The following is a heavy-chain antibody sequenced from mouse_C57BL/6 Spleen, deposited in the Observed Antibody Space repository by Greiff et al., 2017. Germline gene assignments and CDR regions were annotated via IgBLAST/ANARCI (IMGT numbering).Heavy chain of an antibody. CDR1: GYTFTDYY. Sequence: VQLQQSGPELVKPGASVKMSCKASGYTFTDYYMHWVKQSHGKSLEWIGYINPNDGGNSYNQKFKGKATLTVDKSCSTADMELRSLTSEDSAIYYCASYDYHVYWYFDVWGTGTTVTVSS. D-gene: IGHD2-4*01. CDR3: ASYDYHVYWYFDV. CDR2: INPNDGGN. J-gene: IGHJ1*03. V-gene: IGHV1-22*01.